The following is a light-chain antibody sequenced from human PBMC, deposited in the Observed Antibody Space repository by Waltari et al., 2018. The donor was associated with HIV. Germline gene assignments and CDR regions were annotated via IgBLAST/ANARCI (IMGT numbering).Light chain of an antibody. J-gene: IGKJ4*01. V-gene: IGKV3-15*01. CDR3: LQYNAWPPVT. Sequence: EITMTQSPDALYVSPGERVSLSCRASQDVFRHVAWYQQKPGLPPRLVIFDTSIRATGVPARFSGSWSQTDFILTITSLQPEDFAGYYCLQYNAWPPVTFGGGTKVDI. CDR1: QDVFRH. CDR2: DTS.